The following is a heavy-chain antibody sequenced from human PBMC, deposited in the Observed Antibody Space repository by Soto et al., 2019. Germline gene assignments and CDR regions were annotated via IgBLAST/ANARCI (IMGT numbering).Heavy chain of an antibody. CDR1: GYTFSSYA. J-gene: IGHJ4*02. CDR2: INAGNGNT. CDR3: ARGGPPIDY. V-gene: IGHV1-3*05. D-gene: IGHD3-10*01. Sequence: QVQLVQSGAEEKKPGASVKVSCKASGYTFSSYAMHWVRQAPGQRLEWMGWINAGNGNTKYSQKFQGRVTVSRDTSASTAYMELSSLRSEDTAMYYCARGGPPIDYWGQGTLVTVSS.